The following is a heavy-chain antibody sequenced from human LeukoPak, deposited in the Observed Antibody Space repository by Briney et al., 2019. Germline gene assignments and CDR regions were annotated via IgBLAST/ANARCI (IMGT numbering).Heavy chain of an antibody. CDR2: INPSGGST. D-gene: IGHD3-10*01. CDR3: ARGLRITMARGGSRWFDP. J-gene: IGHJ5*02. Sequence: ASVKVSCKASGYTFTSYYMHWVRQAPGQGLEWMGIINPSGGSTSYAQKFQGRVTMTRDTSTSTVYMELSSLRSEDTAVYYCARGLRITMARGGSRWFDPWGQGTLVTVSS. V-gene: IGHV1-46*01. CDR1: GYTFTSYY.